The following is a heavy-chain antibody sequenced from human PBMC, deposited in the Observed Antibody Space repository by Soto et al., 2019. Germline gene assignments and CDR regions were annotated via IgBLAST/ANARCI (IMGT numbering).Heavy chain of an antibody. J-gene: IGHJ4*02. CDR2: ISAGGNTK. D-gene: IGHD2-21*01. CDR3: AKESGGERYAAYFDL. CDR1: GFTLSNIG. Sequence: QVQLVESGGGVVQPGTSLRLACAASGFTLSNIGMQWVRQAPGKWLEWVAVISAGGNTKYYADSVKGRFTISRDNSKNTLFLQMNSLRTEDTAVYYCAKESGGERYAAYFDLWGQGTLVTVSA. V-gene: IGHV3-30*18.